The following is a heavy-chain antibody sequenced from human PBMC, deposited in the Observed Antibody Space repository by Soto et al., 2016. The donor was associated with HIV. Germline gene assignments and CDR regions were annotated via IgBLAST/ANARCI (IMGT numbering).Heavy chain of an antibody. CDR3: ARDGLRSGRGFDY. J-gene: IGHJ4*02. D-gene: IGHD5-12*01. CDR2: VYSGGTT. Sequence: EVQLVESGGGLVQPGGSRETLLYSLWITVSNFYMSWVRQAPGKGLECVSVVYSGGTTYNADSVRGRFTISRDNSKNTLYLQMNTLRAEDTAVYYCARDGLRSGRGFDYWGQGTLVTVSS. CDR1: ITVSNFY. V-gene: IGHV3-66*01.